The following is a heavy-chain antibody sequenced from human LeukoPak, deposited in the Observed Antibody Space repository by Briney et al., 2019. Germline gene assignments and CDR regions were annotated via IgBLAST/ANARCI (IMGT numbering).Heavy chain of an antibody. V-gene: IGHV3-48*04. CDR3: VRDYSGSGPNMDV. D-gene: IGHD3-10*01. CDR2: ISSDSRMV. Sequence: GGSQRLSYAASGFTFSSYSLNWVRQTPGKGLERVSYISSDSRMVNYADSVKGRFAIYRDNAKNSLYLQMNSLRVEDTAVYYCVRDYSGSGPNMDVWGKGTTVTVSS. CDR1: GFTFSSYS. J-gene: IGHJ6*03.